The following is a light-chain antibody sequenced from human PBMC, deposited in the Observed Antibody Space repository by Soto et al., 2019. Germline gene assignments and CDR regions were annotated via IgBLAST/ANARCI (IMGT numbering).Light chain of an antibody. CDR1: QSLVHSDGNTY. V-gene: IGKV2-30*02. J-gene: IGKJ4*01. CDR3: MQYTYWPPLT. CDR2: KVS. Sequence: DVVMTQSPLSLSVTLGQPASISCRSSQSLVHSDGNTYLNWFQQRPGQSPSRLIYKVSYRDSGVQDRFSGSGSGTEFTQKISRVEAEDVGIYYCMQYTYWPPLTFGGGTKVEIK.